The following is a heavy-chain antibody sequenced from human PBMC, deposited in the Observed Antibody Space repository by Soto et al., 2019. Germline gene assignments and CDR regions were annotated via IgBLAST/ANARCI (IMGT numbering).Heavy chain of an antibody. Sequence: SETLSLTCTVSGGSISSYYWSWIRQPPGKGLEWIGYIYYSGSTNYNPSLKSRVTISVDTSKNQFSLKLSSVTAADTAVYYCARLYYDILTGPLLGFDYWGQGTLVTVSS. CDR3: ARLYYDILTGPLLGFDY. J-gene: IGHJ4*02. D-gene: IGHD3-9*01. V-gene: IGHV4-59*12. CDR1: GGSISSYY. CDR2: IYYSGST.